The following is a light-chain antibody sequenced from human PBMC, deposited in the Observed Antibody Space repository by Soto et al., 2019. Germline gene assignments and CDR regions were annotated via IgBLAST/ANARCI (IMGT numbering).Light chain of an antibody. Sequence: SYELTQPPSVSVAPGQTARITCGGDNIGGKSVHWYQQRPGQAPVLVVYDDNDRPSGIPKRFSGSNSGNTASLTISRVEAGDEADYYCQVWDNTIDHRVFGGGTKVTVL. CDR3: QVWDNTIDHRV. V-gene: IGLV3-21*02. J-gene: IGLJ2*01. CDR1: NIGGKS. CDR2: DDN.